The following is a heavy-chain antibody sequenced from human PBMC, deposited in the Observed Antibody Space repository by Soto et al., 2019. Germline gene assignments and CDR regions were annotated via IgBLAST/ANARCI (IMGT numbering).Heavy chain of an antibody. CDR1: GGTFSSYA. V-gene: IGHV1-69*13. CDR3: ATGLNYYGSGSYLFWGY. J-gene: IGHJ4*02. CDR2: IIPIFGTA. Sequence: SVKVSCKASGGTFSSYAISWVRQAPGQGLEWMGGIIPIFGTANYAQKFQGRVTITADESTSTAYMELSSLRSEDTAVYYCATGLNYYGSGSYLFWGYWGQGTLVTVSS. D-gene: IGHD3-10*01.